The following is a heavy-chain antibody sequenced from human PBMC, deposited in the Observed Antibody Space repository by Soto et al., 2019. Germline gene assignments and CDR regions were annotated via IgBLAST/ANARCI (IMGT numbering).Heavy chain of an antibody. D-gene: IGHD6-13*01. CDR3: ARDQYSSSLFDY. CDR1: GFTFSSYE. CDR2: ISSSGSTI. V-gene: IGHV3-48*03. J-gene: IGHJ4*02. Sequence: PGGSLRLSCAASGFTFSSYEMTWVRQAPGKGLEWVSYISSSGSTIYYADSVKGRFTISRDNAKNSLYLQMNSLRAEDTAVYYCARDQYSSSLFDYWGQGTLVTVSS.